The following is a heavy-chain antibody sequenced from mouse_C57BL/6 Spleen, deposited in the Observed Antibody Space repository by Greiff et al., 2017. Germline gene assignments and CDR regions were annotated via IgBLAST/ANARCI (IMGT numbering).Heavy chain of an antibody. V-gene: IGHV1-15*01. D-gene: IGHD2-12*01. CDR1: GYTFTDYE. J-gene: IGHJ4*01. Sequence: VKLMESGAELVRPGASVTLSCKASGYTFTDYEMHWVKQTPVHGLEWIGAIDPETGGTAYNQKFKGKAILTADKSSSTAYMELRSLTSEDSAVYYCTSYDRAMDYWGQGTSVTVSS. CDR3: TSYDRAMDY. CDR2: IDPETGGT.